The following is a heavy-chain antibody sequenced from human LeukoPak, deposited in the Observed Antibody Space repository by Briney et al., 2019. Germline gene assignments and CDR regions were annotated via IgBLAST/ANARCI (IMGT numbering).Heavy chain of an antibody. J-gene: IGHJ6*02. CDR2: IYTSGST. Sequence: NPSETLSLTCTVSGGSISSYYWSWIRQPAGKGLEWIGRIYTSGSTNYNPSLKSRVTMSVDTSKNQFSLKLSSVTAADTAVYYCARNPIGGGKTPYGMDVWGQGTTVTVSS. CDR1: GGSISSYY. V-gene: IGHV4-4*07. CDR3: ARNPIGGGKTPYGMDV. D-gene: IGHD4-23*01.